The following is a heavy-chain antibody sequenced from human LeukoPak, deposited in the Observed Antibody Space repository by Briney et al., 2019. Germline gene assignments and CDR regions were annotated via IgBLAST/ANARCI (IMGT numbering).Heavy chain of an antibody. D-gene: IGHD2-21*02. CDR2: MSSDGNAM. V-gene: IGHV3-30-3*01. CDR1: GFTFTAYL. CDR3: ARAYCGGDCYPSGADAFDI. J-gene: IGHJ3*02. Sequence: GGSLRLSCAASGFTFTAYLIHWVRQAPGKGLEWVAVMSSDGNAMFYADSVKGRFTISRDNSKNTLYLQMNSLRAEDTAVYYCARAYCGGDCYPSGADAFDIWGQGTMVTVSS.